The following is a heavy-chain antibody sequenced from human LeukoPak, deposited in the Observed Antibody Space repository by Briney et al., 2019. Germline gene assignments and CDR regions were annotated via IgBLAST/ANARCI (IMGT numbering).Heavy chain of an antibody. CDR3: ATLVVVIGDDALDI. J-gene: IGHJ3*02. CDR2: IKEDGSEK. Sequence: GGSLRLSCAASGFTLSSYWMSWVRQAPGKGLEWVANIKEDGSEKCCADSVKGRFTISRDNAKNSLYLQMDSLRAEDTAVYYCATLVVVIGDDALDIWGQGTMVAVSS. V-gene: IGHV3-7*01. D-gene: IGHD3-22*01. CDR1: GFTLSSYW.